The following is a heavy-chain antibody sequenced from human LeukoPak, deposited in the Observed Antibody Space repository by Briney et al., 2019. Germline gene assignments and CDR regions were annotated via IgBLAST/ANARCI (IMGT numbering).Heavy chain of an antibody. CDR1: GFAVSSNY. Sequence: PGGSLRLSCAASGFAVSSNYMSCVRQAPGKGLEWVSVIYSGGSTYYADSVKGRFTISRDNSKNTLYLQMNSLRAEDTAVYYCARDEMATLDYWGQGTLVTVSS. J-gene: IGHJ4*02. V-gene: IGHV3-53*01. CDR3: ARDEMATLDY. CDR2: IYSGGST. D-gene: IGHD5-24*01.